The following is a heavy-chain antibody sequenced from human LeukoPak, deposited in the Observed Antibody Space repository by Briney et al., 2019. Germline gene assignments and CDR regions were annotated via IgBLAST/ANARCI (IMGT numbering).Heavy chain of an antibody. D-gene: IGHD6-13*01. Sequence: PETLSLTCSVSGGSISSSSYYWGWIRQPPGKGLAWVGSISLSQTTYYNSSLKCRFTISVDMSMNQFSLRLSSVTAADTAVYYCGSSSQHNYYYYSLDVWGKGTTVTVSS. V-gene: IGHV4-39*01. CDR3: GSSSQHNYYYYSLDV. CDR2: ISLSQTT. CDR1: GGSISSSSYY. J-gene: IGHJ6*04.